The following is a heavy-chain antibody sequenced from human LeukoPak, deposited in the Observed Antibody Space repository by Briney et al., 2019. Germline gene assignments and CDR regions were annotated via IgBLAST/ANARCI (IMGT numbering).Heavy chain of an antibody. J-gene: IGHJ4*02. CDR1: GGSISSDY. V-gene: IGHV4-59*01. CDR3: ARGITMVRGLIFDY. D-gene: IGHD3-10*01. CDR2: IYYSGST. Sequence: PSETLSLTCTVSGGSISSDYWSWIRQPPGKGLEWIGYIYYSGSTNYNPSLKSRVTISVDTSKNQFSLKLSSVTAADTAVYYCARGITMVRGLIFDYWGQGTLVTVSS.